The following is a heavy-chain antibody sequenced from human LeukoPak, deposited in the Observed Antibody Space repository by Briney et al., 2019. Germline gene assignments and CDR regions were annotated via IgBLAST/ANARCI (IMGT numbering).Heavy chain of an antibody. CDR3: ARDGDDSSGYSLLNDVFDI. CDR2: INPNSGGT. Sequence: ASVKVSCKTSGYTFTGYYIHWVRQAPGQGLEWMGWINPNSGGTNYAQNFQGRVTVTRDTSITTAYMELRWLTSDDTAVYYCARDGDDSSGYSLLNDVFDIWGQGTMVTVSS. D-gene: IGHD3-22*01. CDR1: GYTFTGYY. V-gene: IGHV1-2*02. J-gene: IGHJ3*02.